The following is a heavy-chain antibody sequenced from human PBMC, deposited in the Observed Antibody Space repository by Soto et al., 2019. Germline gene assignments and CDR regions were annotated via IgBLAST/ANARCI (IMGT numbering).Heavy chain of an antibody. CDR1: GFTFSSYA. V-gene: IGHV3-23*01. CDR2: ISGSGGST. Sequence: PMGSLRLSCAASGFTFSSYAMSWVRQAPGKGLEWVSAISGSGGSTYYADSVKGRFTISRDDSKNTLYLQMNSLRAEDTAVYYCAKHTVTTPSYYYYGMDVWGQGTTVTVSS. D-gene: IGHD4-4*01. CDR3: AKHTVTTPSYYYYGMDV. J-gene: IGHJ6*02.